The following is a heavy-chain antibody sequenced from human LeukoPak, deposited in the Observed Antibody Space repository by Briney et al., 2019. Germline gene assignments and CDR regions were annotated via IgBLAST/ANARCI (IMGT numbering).Heavy chain of an antibody. CDR2: ISYDGSNK. CDR1: GFTFSSYG. D-gene: IGHD3-22*01. V-gene: IGHV3-30*18. CDR3: AKGSSGYYYEGAFDI. Sequence: GGSLRLSCAASGFTFSSYGMHWVRQAPGKGLEWVAVISYDGSNKYYADSVKGRFTISRDNSKNTLYLQMNSQRAEDTAVYYCAKGSSGYYYEGAFDIWGQGTMVTVSS. J-gene: IGHJ3*02.